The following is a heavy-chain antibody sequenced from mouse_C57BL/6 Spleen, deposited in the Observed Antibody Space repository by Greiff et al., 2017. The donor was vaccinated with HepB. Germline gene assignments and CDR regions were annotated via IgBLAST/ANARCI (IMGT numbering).Heavy chain of an antibody. CDR2: ISYDGSN. V-gene: IGHV3-6*01. Sequence: EVKLVESGPGLVKPSQSLSLTCSVTGYSITSGYYWNWIRQFPGNKLEWMGYISYDGSNNYNPSLKNRISITRDTSKNQFFLKLNSVTTEDTATYYCARVRRGGVFDYWGQGTTLTVSS. J-gene: IGHJ2*01. CDR1: GYSITSGYY. CDR3: ARVRRGGVFDY.